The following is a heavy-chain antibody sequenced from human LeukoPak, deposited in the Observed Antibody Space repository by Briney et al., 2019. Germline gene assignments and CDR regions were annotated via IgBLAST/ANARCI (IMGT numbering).Heavy chain of an antibody. J-gene: IGHJ6*04. Sequence: PGGSLRLSCAASGFTFSSYAMHWVRQAPGKGLEWVAVISYDGSNKYYADSVKGRFTISRDNSKNTLYLQMNSLRAEDTAVYYCAKNYRTYAADVWGKGTTVTVSS. V-gene: IGHV3-30*04. CDR2: ISYDGSNK. CDR3: AKNYRTYAADV. D-gene: IGHD1-14*01. CDR1: GFTFSSYA.